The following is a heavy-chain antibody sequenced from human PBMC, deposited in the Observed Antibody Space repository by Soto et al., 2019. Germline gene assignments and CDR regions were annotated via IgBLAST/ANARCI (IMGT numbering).Heavy chain of an antibody. CDR2: INVGNDNT. CDR1: GYTFTSYA. CDR3: ASEGGLFDFWSASAYKWLDP. V-gene: IGHV1-3*01. Sequence: QVQVVQSGAEVKKPGASVKVSCKASGYTFTSYAMHWVRQAPGPRLEWMGWINVGNDNTKYSHKFQRRVTITRHTSAGTACMEVSSLSSEDTAVYYCASEGGLFDFWSASAYKWLDPWGQGSLVTFSA. J-gene: IGHJ5*02. D-gene: IGHD3-3*01.